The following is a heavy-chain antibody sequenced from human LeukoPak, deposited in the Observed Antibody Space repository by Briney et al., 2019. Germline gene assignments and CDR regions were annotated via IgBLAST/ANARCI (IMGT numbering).Heavy chain of an antibody. CDR2: IYYSGST. Sequence: PSETLSLTCTVSGGSISSSSYYWGWIRQHPGKGLEWIGYIYYSGSTYYNPSLKSRVTISVDTSKNQFSLKLSSVTAADTAVYYCARDGKYYDILTGLDVWGQGTTVTVSS. CDR1: GGSISSSSYY. V-gene: IGHV4-31*03. CDR3: ARDGKYYDILTGLDV. J-gene: IGHJ6*02. D-gene: IGHD3-9*01.